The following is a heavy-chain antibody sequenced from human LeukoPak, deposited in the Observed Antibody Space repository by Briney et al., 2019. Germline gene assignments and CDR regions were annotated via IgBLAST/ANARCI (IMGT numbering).Heavy chain of an antibody. CDR1: GFTFSSYG. CDR3: ARGFGSSWYRFDY. J-gene: IGHJ4*02. Sequence: GGSLRLSCAASGFTFSSYGMHWVRQAPGKGLEWVANIKQGGSEKYYVDSVKGRFTISRDNAKNSLYLQMNSLRAEDTAVYYCARGFGSSWYRFDYWGQGTLVAVSS. CDR2: IKQGGSEK. D-gene: IGHD6-13*01. V-gene: IGHV3-7*01.